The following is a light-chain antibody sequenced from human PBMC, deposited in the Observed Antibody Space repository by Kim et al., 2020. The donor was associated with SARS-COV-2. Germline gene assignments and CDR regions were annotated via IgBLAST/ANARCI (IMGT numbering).Light chain of an antibody. CDR1: ALPNQY. CDR3: RSADSSGTYHVV. CDR2: KDS. Sequence: SYELTQPPSVSVSPGQTARITCSGDALPNQYAYWYQQKPGQAPVLVIYKDSERPSGIPERFSGSSSGTTVTLTISGVQAEDEADYYCRSADSSGTYHVVFGGGTQLTVL. V-gene: IGLV3-25*03. J-gene: IGLJ2*01.